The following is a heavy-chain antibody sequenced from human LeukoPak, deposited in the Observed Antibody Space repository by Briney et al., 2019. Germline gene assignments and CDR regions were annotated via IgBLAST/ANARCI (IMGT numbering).Heavy chain of an antibody. Sequence: GGSLRLSCAASGFTFSSYSMNWVRQAPGKGLEWVSSISSSSSYIYYADSVKGRFTISRDNAKNSLYLQMNSLRAEDTAVYYCARDNTVAGHFLDAFDIWGQGTMVTVSS. CDR2: ISSSSSYI. CDR1: GFTFSSYS. J-gene: IGHJ3*02. D-gene: IGHD6-19*01. V-gene: IGHV3-21*01. CDR3: ARDNTVAGHFLDAFDI.